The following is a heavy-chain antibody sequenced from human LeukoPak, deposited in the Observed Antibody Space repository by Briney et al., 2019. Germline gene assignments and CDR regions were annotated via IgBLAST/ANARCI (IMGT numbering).Heavy chain of an antibody. CDR1: GFTFSSYG. D-gene: IGHD1-26*01. J-gene: IGHJ3*02. CDR2: ISYDGSNK. Sequence: GGSLRLSCAASGFTFSSYGMHWVRQAPGKGLEWVAVISYDGSNKYYADSVKGRFTISRDNSKNTLYLQMNSLRAEDTAVYYCAKDLGSYRKIDAFDIWGQGTMVTVSS. CDR3: AKDLGSYRKIDAFDI. V-gene: IGHV3-30*18.